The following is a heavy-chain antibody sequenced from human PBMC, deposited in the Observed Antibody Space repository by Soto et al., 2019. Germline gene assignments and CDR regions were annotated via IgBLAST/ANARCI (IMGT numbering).Heavy chain of an antibody. CDR3: VRLIGNSWLDT. Sequence: TSETLSLTCAVSGGSISSGGYSWSWIRQPPGRGLEWIGYIYHSGSTYYNPSLKSRVTISVDTSNNQVSLQLNSVTPDDTAVYYCVRLIGNSWLDTWGQGTLVTVSS. J-gene: IGHJ5*02. CDR2: IYHSGST. V-gene: IGHV4-30-2*05. D-gene: IGHD2-8*01. CDR1: GGSISSGGYS.